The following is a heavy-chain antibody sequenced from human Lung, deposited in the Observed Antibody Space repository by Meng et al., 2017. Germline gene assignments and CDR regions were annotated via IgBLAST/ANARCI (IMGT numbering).Heavy chain of an antibody. J-gene: IGHJ4*02. CDR2: INHSGST. D-gene: IGHD4-11*01. CDR3: ARGPTTMAHDFDY. CDR1: GGSFSYYY. Sequence: QVQLRQGGAGLLKPSETLSLTCVVSGGSFSYYYWSWIRQPPGKGLEWIGEINHSGSTNYNPSLESRATISVDTSQNNLSLKLSSVTAADSAVYYCARGPTTMAHDFDYWGQGTLVTVSS. V-gene: IGHV4-34*01.